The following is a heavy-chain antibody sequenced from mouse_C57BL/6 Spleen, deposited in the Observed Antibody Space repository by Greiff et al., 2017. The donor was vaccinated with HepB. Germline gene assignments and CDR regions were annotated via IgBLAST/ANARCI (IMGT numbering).Heavy chain of an antibody. CDR3: ARSGYYGSSPAWFAY. CDR1: GYTFTDYY. J-gene: IGHJ3*01. CDR2: INPYNGGT. V-gene: IGHV1-19*01. Sequence: VQLKQSGPVLVKPGASVKMSCKASGYTFTDYYMNWVKQSHGKSLEWIGVINPYNGGTSYNQKFKGKATLTVDKSSSTAYMELNSLTSEDSAVYYCARSGYYGSSPAWFAYWGQGTLVTVSA. D-gene: IGHD1-1*01.